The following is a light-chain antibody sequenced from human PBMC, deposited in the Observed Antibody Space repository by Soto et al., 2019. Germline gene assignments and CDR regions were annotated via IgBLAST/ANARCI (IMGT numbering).Light chain of an antibody. Sequence: LAQKRATECCAGGESRSLCSRASQSASSYLAWYQQKPGQAPRLLIYDASTRATGIPARFSGSGSGTDFTLAFSRLEPEDLAVYSCRQRSNWPIAIGQGTRLEIK. V-gene: IGKV3-11*01. CDR1: QSASSY. CDR3: RQRSNWPIA. CDR2: DAS. J-gene: IGKJ5*01.